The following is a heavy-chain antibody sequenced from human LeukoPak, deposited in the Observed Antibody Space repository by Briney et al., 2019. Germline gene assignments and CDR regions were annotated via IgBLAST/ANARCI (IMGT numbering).Heavy chain of an antibody. CDR2: ISSSGSAI. Sequence: GGSLRLSCAASGFTFSSYEINWVRQAPGKGLEWVSKISSSGSAIYYADSVKGRFTISRDNAKSTLYLQMNSLRAEDTAVYYCAKGGILGYWGQGTLVTVSS. J-gene: IGHJ4*02. D-gene: IGHD3-3*02. CDR1: GFTFSSYE. CDR3: AKGGILGY. V-gene: IGHV3-48*03.